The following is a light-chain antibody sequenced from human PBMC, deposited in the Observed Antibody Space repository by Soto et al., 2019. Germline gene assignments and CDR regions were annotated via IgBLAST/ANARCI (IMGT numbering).Light chain of an antibody. J-gene: IGKJ5*01. V-gene: IGKV3-20*01. CDR2: GAS. Sequence: EIVLTQSPGTLSLSPGERATLSCRASQSVNNNYLAWHQQKPGQAPRLLILGASSRATGIPDRFSGSGSGTDFTLTISRVEPEDFAVYYCQQYGSSRITFGQGTRLEIK. CDR1: QSVNNNY. CDR3: QQYGSSRIT.